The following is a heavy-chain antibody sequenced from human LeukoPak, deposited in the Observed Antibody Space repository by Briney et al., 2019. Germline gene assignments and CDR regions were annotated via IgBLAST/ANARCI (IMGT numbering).Heavy chain of an antibody. D-gene: IGHD1-26*01. J-gene: IGHJ4*02. V-gene: IGHV3-30*02. Sequence: GGSLRLFCAASGFTFSSYGMHWVRQAPGKGLEWVAFIRYDGSNKYYADSVKGRFTISRDNSKNTLYLQMNSLRAEDTAVYYCAKGGIVGATIRGDYFDYWGQGTLVTVSS. CDR3: AKGGIVGATIRGDYFDY. CDR2: IRYDGSNK. CDR1: GFTFSSYG.